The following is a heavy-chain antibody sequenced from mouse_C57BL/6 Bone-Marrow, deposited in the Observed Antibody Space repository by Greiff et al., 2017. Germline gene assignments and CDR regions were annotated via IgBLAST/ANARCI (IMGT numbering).Heavy chain of an antibody. CDR3: ARTLITTVVAKWYFDV. D-gene: IGHD1-1*01. J-gene: IGHJ1*03. Sequence: EVMLVESGGDLVKPGGSLKLSCAASGFTFSSYGMSWVRQTPDKRLEWVASISSGGSYTYYPASVKGRFTISRDNTKNTLYLQMSSLKSEDTAMYYCARTLITTVVAKWYFDVWGTGTTVTVSS. CDR2: ISSGGSYT. CDR1: GFTFSSYG. V-gene: IGHV5-6*02.